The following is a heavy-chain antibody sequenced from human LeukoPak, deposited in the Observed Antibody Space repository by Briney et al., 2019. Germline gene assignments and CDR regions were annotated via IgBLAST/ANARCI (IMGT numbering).Heavy chain of an antibody. Sequence: GGSLRLSCSASGINFSDAWMSWVRRAPGKGLEWVGRIKRKTDGGTTEYAAPVKDRFTISRDDSKKTVYLQVNSLKSEDTAMYYCCTDLMDYWGQGTLVTVSS. CDR1: GINFSDAW. CDR2: IKRKTDGGTT. J-gene: IGHJ4*02. CDR3: CTDLMDY. V-gene: IGHV3-15*01.